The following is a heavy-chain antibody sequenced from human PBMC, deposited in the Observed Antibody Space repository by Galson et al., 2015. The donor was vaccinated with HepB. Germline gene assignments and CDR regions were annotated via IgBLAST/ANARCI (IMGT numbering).Heavy chain of an antibody. J-gene: IGHJ3*02. V-gene: IGHV3-30*18. D-gene: IGHD3-22*01. CDR1: GFTFSSYG. Sequence: SLRLSCAASGFTFSSYGMHWVRQASGKGLEWVAVISYDGSNKYYADSVKGRFTISRDNSKNTLYLQMNSLRAEDTAVYYCAKAHGIVVVINDAFDIWGQGTMVTVSS. CDR3: AKAHGIVVVINDAFDI. CDR2: ISYDGSNK.